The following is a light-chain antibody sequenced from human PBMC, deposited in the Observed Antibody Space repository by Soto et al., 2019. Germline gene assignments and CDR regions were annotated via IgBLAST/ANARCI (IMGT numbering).Light chain of an antibody. CDR3: HQRAGWPPT. CDR2: DAS. Sequence: EIVLPQSPGTLSLSPGESAPLSCRASQRVRSSHLAWYQQMPGPAPRLLIYDASNRATGIPARFSGSGSGTDFTLTISSLEPEDLAVDFCHQRAGWPPTVGGGTKGE. J-gene: IGKJ4*02. V-gene: IGKV3D-20*02. CDR1: QRVRSSH.